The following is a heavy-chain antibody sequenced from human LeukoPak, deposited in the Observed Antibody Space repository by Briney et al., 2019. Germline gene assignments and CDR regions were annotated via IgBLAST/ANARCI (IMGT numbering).Heavy chain of an antibody. CDR1: GFTFSSYW. CDR2: IKEDAGEI. V-gene: IGHV3-7*01. Sequence: PGGSLRLSCAASGFTFSSYWMSWVRQAPGKGLEWVANIKEDAGEIYYVDSVKGRFTISRDNAKNSLYLQMNSLRAEDTAVYYCARDHEGGAAFDIWGQGTMVTVSS. CDR3: ARDHEGGAAFDI. J-gene: IGHJ3*02.